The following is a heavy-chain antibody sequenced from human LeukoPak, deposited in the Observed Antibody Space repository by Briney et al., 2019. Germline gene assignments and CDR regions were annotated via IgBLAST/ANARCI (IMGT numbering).Heavy chain of an antibody. CDR2: ISGSGGST. Sequence: GGSLRLSCAASGFTFSSYAMSWVRQAPGKGLEWVSAISGSGGSTYYADSVKGRFTISRDNLKNTLYVQMNSLRVEDTAVYYCAKGHSAHGTGFDYWGQGTLVIVSS. D-gene: IGHD1-1*01. CDR1: GFTFSSYA. V-gene: IGHV3-23*01. J-gene: IGHJ4*02. CDR3: AKGHSAHGTGFDY.